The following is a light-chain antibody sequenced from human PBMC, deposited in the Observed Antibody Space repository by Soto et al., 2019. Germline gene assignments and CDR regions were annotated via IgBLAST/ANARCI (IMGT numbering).Light chain of an antibody. Sequence: QSVLTQPPSSSASPGQSVTISCTGTSSDVGGYNYVSWYQQHPGKAPKLIIYDVRNRPSGVSNRFSGSKSVNTASLTISGLQAEDEADYYCSSYTTISTYVFGTGTKVTVL. CDR2: DVR. J-gene: IGLJ1*01. CDR3: SSYTTISTYV. V-gene: IGLV2-14*01. CDR1: SSDVGGYNY.